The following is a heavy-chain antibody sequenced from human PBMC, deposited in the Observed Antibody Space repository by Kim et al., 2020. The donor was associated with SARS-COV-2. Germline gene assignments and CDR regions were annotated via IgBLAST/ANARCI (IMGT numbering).Heavy chain of an antibody. V-gene: IGHV3-21*01. CDR1: GFTFNVYS. CDR2: ITTSSSNI. D-gene: IGHD1-26*01. J-gene: IGHJ5*02. CDR3: ARGGGSPDH. Sequence: GGSLRLSCAASGFTFNVYSMNWVRQAPGKGLEWVSSITTSSSNIFYADSVKGRFTISRDNAKNSLDLQMNSLRVEDTAVYYCARGGGSPDHWGQGTLVTVSS.